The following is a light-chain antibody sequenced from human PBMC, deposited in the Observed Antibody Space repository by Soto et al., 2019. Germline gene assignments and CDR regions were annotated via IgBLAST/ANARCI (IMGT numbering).Light chain of an antibody. J-gene: IGKJ1*01. V-gene: IGKV3-20*01. Sequence: IVLTQSPGTLSLSPGEGATLSCRASQSVSTNFFAWYQQKPGQAPRLLIYGASTRATGIPDRFSGSGSGTDFTLTISRLEPEDFAVNYCQQYGRTSWTCGQGPKVEIK. CDR1: QSVSTNF. CDR2: GAS. CDR3: QQYGRTSWT.